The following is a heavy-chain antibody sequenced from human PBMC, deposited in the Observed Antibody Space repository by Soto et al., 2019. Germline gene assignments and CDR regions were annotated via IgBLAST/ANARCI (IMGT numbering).Heavy chain of an antibody. CDR1: GYTFTGYY. CDR3: ARGFYYDSGYWAAFDI. J-gene: IGHJ3*02. D-gene: IGHD3-22*01. V-gene: IGHV1-2*02. Sequence: ASVKVSCKASGYTFTGYYMHWVRQAPGQGLEWMGWINHNSGDTNYAQKFQGRVIMTRDTSISTAYMELSGLRSDDTAVYYCARGFYYDSGYWAAFDIWGQGTMGTV. CDR2: INHNSGDT.